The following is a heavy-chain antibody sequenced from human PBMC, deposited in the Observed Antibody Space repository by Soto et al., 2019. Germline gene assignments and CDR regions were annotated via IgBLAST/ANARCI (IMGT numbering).Heavy chain of an antibody. CDR1: GGSISSYY. D-gene: IGHD2-8*02. J-gene: IGHJ4*02. CDR3: ARDRLVDSDY. V-gene: IGHV4-59*01. CDR2: IYYSGST. Sequence: LSLTCTVSGGSISSYYWSWIRQPPGKGLEWIGYIYYSGSTNYNPSLKSRVTISVDTSKNQFSLKLSSVTAADTAVYYCARDRLVDSDYWGQGTLVTVYS.